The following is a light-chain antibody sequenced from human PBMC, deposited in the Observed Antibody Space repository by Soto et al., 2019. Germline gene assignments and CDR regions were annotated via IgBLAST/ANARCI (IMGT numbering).Light chain of an antibody. V-gene: IGLV2-11*01. CDR1: SSDVGGYNY. Sequence: QSALTQPRSVSGSPGQSVTISCTGTSSDVGGYNYVSWYQQHPGKAPKLMIYDVSKRPSGVPDRFSGSKSGNTASLTISGLQAEDEDCCSYAGSYVFGTGTQLTVL. CDR2: DVS. J-gene: IGLJ1*01. CDR3: CSYAGSYV.